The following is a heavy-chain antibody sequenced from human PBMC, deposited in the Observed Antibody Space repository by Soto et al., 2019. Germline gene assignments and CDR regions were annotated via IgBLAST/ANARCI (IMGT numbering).Heavy chain of an antibody. CDR1: GDSVSSNSAA. Sequence: PSQTLSLTCAISGDSVSSNSAAWNWIRQSPSRGLEWLGRTYYRSKWYNDYAVSVKSRITINPDTSKNQFSLQLNSVTPEDTAVYYCARDRGGRPKQSSWYGSYYHGMDVWGQGTTVTVSS. CDR2: TYYRSKWYN. CDR3: ARDRGGRPKQSSWYGSYYHGMDV. J-gene: IGHJ6*02. D-gene: IGHD6-13*01. V-gene: IGHV6-1*01.